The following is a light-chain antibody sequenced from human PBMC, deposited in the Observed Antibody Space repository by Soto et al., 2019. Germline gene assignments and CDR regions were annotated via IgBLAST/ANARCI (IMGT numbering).Light chain of an antibody. CDR3: QQYGGAPWT. V-gene: IGKV3-20*01. J-gene: IGKJ1*01. Sequence: DIVLTQSPGTLSLSPGERATLSCRASQSVSSSYVAWYQQRPGQPPRLLISGASSRATGIPDRFSGSGSGTDFTLTISRLEPEDFAVYHCQQYGGAPWTFGQGTKVDIK. CDR1: QSVSSSY. CDR2: GAS.